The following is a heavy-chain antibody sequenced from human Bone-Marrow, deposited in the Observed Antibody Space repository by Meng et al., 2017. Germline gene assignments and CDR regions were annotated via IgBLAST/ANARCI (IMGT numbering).Heavy chain of an antibody. CDR3: ARDSPYYYDSSGYYYRYYYYGMDV. V-gene: IGHV4-38-2*02. Sequence: ESLKISCTVSGYSISSGYYWGWIRQPPGKGLEWIGSIYHSGSTYYNPSLKSRVTISVDTSKNQFSLKLSSVTAADTAVYYCARDSPYYYDSSGYYYRYYYYGMDVWGQGTTVTVSS. J-gene: IGHJ6*02. CDR2: IYHSGST. CDR1: GYSISSGYY. D-gene: IGHD3-22*01.